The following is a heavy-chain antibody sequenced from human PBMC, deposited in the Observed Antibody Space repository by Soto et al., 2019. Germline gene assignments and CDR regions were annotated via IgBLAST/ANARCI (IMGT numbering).Heavy chain of an antibody. CDR3: ARDGRAFSIFGETMDV. CDR1: GFTFTNYA. J-gene: IGHJ6*02. V-gene: IGHV1-18*01. D-gene: IGHD3-3*01. CDR2: ISAYSGDT. Sequence: ASVKVSCKTSGFTFTNYAINWVRQAPGQGLQWMGWISAYSGDTKYAQRFQDRLTVTTDPSTATAYMELRSLRSDDTAVYYCARDGRAFSIFGETMDVWGQGTTVTVSS.